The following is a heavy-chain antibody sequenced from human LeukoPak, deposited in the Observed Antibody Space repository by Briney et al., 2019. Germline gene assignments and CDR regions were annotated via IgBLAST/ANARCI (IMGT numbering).Heavy chain of an antibody. D-gene: IGHD5-12*01. J-gene: IGHJ1*01. V-gene: IGHV3-20*04. Sequence: GGSLRLSCAASGFTFDDYGMSWVRQAPGKGLEWVSGINWNGGSTGYADSVKGRFTISRDNAKNSLYLQMNSLRAEDTALYYCARGSGNDYSPEYFQHWGQGTLVTVSS. CDR2: INWNGGST. CDR3: ARGSGNDYSPEYFQH. CDR1: GFTFDDYG.